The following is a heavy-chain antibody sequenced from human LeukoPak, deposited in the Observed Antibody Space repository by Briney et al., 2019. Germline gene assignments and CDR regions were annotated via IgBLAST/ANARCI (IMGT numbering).Heavy chain of an antibody. V-gene: IGHV4-59*08. Sequence: SETLSLTCTVSGASISSYYWSWIRQPPGKGLEWIGYINYSGSSNYNPSLKSRVTTSVDTSKNQFSLKLSSVTAADTAVYYCARAGLETYYGKSYFDYWGQGTLVTVSS. CDR2: INYSGSS. CDR3: ARAGLETYYGKSYFDY. D-gene: IGHD3-10*01. J-gene: IGHJ4*02. CDR1: GASISSYY.